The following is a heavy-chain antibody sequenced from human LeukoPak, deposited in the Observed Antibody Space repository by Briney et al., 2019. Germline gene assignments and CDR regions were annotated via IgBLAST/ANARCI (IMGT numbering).Heavy chain of an antibody. D-gene: IGHD6-19*01. CDR3: ARELYSSGWYAHDWGY. V-gene: IGHV1-46*01. CDR1: GYTFTSYY. Sequence: VASVKVSCKASGYTFTSYYMHWVRQAPGQGLEWMGIINPSGGSTSYAQKFQGRVTMTRDTSISTAYMELSRLRSDDTAVYYCARELYSSGWYAHDWGYWGQGTLVTVSS. CDR2: INPSGGST. J-gene: IGHJ4*02.